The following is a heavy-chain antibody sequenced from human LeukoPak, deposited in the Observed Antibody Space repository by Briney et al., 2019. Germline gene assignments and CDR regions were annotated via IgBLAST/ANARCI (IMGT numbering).Heavy chain of an antibody. V-gene: IGHV4-59*01. CDR2: IYYSGST. J-gene: IGHJ4*02. CDR3: ARSSTRMYSSSPMDY. CDR1: GGSISSYY. Sequence: KTSETLSLTCTVSGGSISSYYWSWIRQPPGKGLEWIGYIYYSGSTNYNPSLKSRVTISVDTSKNQFSLKLSSVTAADTAVYYCARSSTRMYSSSPMDYWGQGTLVTVSS. D-gene: IGHD6-6*01.